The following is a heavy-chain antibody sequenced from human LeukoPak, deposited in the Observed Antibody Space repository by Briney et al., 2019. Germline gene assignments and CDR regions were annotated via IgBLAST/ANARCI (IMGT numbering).Heavy chain of an antibody. CDR3: ARGYSSGWYYLDY. V-gene: IGHV1-18*01. Sequence: SVKVSCKASGYTFTNYVIIWVRQAPGQGLEFMGWINTYHGKTDYAQHVQGRVTMTTDTSTNTAYMELRSLRSDDTAVYFCARGYSSGWYYLDYWGQGTLVTVTS. J-gene: IGHJ4*02. D-gene: IGHD6-19*01. CDR1: GYTFTNYV. CDR2: INTYHGKT.